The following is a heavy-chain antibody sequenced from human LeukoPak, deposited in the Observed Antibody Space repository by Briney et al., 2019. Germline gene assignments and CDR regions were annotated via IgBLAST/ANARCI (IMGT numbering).Heavy chain of an antibody. V-gene: IGHV4-34*01. CDR3: ARGPLGYCSSTSCCDAFDI. D-gene: IGHD2-2*01. CDR1: GGSFSGYY. CDR2: INHSGST. Sequence: SETLSLTCAVYGGSFSGYYWSWIRQPPGKGLEWIGEINHSGSTNYNPSLKSRVTISVDTSKNQFSLKLSSVTAADTAVYYCARGPLGYCSSTSCCDAFDIWGQGTMVTVSS. J-gene: IGHJ3*02.